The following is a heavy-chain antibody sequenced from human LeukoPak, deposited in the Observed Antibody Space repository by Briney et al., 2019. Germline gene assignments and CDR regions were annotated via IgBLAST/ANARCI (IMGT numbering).Heavy chain of an antibody. D-gene: IGHD5-18*01. CDR2: ISGSGGST. CDR3: AKGLKRGIQLWSRAYFDY. CDR1: GLTFSSYA. Sequence: GGSLRLSCAASGLTFSSYAMSWVRQAPGKGLEWVSAISGSGGSTYYADSVKGRFTISRDNSKNTLYLQMNSLRAEDTAVYYCAKGLKRGIQLWSRAYFDYWGQGTLVTVSS. J-gene: IGHJ4*02. V-gene: IGHV3-23*01.